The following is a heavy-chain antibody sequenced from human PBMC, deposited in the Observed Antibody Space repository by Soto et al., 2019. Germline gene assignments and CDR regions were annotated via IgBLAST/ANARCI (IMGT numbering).Heavy chain of an antibody. J-gene: IGHJ4*02. CDR3: ARQRSYNSGFFDY. CDR1: GFTFDNYA. Sequence: EVQLLESGGDLVQPGGSLRLSCAASGFTFDNYAMSWFRQAPGKGLEWVSTISGSGGSTYYAASVKARFTISREYSKNTLYLQMNSLRAEDTAVYFCARQRSYNSGFFDYWSPGPLVTVSS. V-gene: IGHV3-23*01. CDR2: ISGSGGST. D-gene: IGHD6-19*01.